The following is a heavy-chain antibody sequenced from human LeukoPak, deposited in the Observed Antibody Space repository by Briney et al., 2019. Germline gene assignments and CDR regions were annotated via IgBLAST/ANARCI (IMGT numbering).Heavy chain of an antibody. CDR1: GGSISSGGYY. Sequence: PSETLSLTCTVSGGSISSGGYYWSWIRQPPGKGLEWIGYIYSTGATNYNPSLKSRVIISVDTSTNQFSLKLTSVTAADTAVYYCARHPRDGYNIFDFWGQGTLVTVSS. J-gene: IGHJ4*02. CDR2: IYSTGAT. CDR3: ARHPRDGYNIFDF. V-gene: IGHV4-61*08. D-gene: IGHD5-24*01.